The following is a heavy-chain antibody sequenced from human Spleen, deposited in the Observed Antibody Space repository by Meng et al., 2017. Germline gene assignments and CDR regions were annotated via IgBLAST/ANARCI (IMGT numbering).Heavy chain of an antibody. CDR3: ARGRYSGSPNPPMDY. J-gene: IGHJ4*02. CDR2: ISYDGSNK. Sequence: GESLKISCAASGFTFSSYAMHWVRQAPGKGLEWVAVISYDGSNKYYADSVKGRFTIFRDNSKNTLYLQMNSLRAEDTAVYYCARGRYSGSPNPPMDYWGQGTLVTVSS. D-gene: IGHD1-26*01. CDR1: GFTFSSYA. V-gene: IGHV3-30*04.